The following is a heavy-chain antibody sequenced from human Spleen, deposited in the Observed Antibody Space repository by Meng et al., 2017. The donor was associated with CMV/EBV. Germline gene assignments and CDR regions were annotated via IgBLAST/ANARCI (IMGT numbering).Heavy chain of an antibody. CDR1: RYAFTSYW. CDR3: ARQEADWFDS. Sequence: ISCKTSRYAFTSYWIAWVRQMPGRGLEWMGVIFPGDSDTRYSPSFQGQVTMSVDKSISTAFLQWSSLKASDTAMYYCARQEADWFDSWGQGTLVTVSS. J-gene: IGHJ5*01. D-gene: IGHD6-25*01. V-gene: IGHV5-51*01. CDR2: IFPGDSDT.